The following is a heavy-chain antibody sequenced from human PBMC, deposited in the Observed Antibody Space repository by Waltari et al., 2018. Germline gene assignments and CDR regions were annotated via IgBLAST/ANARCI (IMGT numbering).Heavy chain of an antibody. CDR3: ARAGMDV. D-gene: IGHD7-27*01. J-gene: IGHJ6*04. CDR1: GFTLSSYW. V-gene: IGHV3-7*01. Sequence: EVQLVESGGGLVQPGGSLRLSCAASGFTLSSYWMSWVRQAPGKGLEWVANIKQDGSEKYYVDSVKGRFTISRDNAKNSLYLQMNSLRAEDTAVYYCARAGMDVWGKGTTVTVSS. CDR2: IKQDGSEK.